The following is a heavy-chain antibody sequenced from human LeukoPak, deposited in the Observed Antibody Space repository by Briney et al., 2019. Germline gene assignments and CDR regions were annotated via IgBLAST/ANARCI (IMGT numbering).Heavy chain of an antibody. CDR2: INHSGST. D-gene: IGHD1-26*01. Sequence: KPSETLSLTCAVYGVSFSGYYWSWIRQPPGKGLEWIGEINHSGSTNYNPSLKSRVTTSVDTSKNQFSLKLSSVTAADTAVYYCARGPGGSYHRLDYWGQGTLVTVSS. J-gene: IGHJ4*02. CDR3: ARGPGGSYHRLDY. V-gene: IGHV4-34*01. CDR1: GVSFSGYY.